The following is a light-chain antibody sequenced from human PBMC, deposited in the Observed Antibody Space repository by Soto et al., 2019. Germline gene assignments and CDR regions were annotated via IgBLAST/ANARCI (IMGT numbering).Light chain of an antibody. Sequence: AVQLTQSPSSLSASGGDRVTISCRASQGICSALAWYQQNPGKAPKVLIYDASSLESGVPSRFSGSGSGTDFTLTISSLQPEDFASYYCQQFNSFPLTFGGGTKVDIK. CDR3: QQFNSFPLT. J-gene: IGKJ4*01. CDR1: QGICSA. CDR2: DAS. V-gene: IGKV1-13*02.